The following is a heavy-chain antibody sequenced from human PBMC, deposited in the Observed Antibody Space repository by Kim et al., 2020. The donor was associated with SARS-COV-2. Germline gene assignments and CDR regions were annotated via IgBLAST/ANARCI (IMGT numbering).Heavy chain of an antibody. CDR1: GYTFTSYG. CDR2: ISVYNGDT. V-gene: IGHV1-18*04. CDR3: ARGLRVLVGGGYDDY. D-gene: IGHD5-12*01. J-gene: IGHJ4*02. Sequence: ASVKVSCKASGYTFTSYGISWVRQAPGQGLEWMGWISVYNGDTNYAQKLQDRVTMTTDTSTSTAYMELKSLRSDDTAVYYCARGLRVLVGGGYDDYWGQGTLVTVSS.